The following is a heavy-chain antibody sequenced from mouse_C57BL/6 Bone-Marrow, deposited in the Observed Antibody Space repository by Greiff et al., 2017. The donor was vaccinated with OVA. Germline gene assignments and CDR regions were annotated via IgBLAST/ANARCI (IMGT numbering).Heavy chain of an antibody. CDR1: GYTFTTYP. J-gene: IGHJ1*03. Sequence: QVQLKQSGAELVKPGASVKMSCKASGYTFTTYPIEWMKQNHGKRLEWIGNFHPYNDDTKYNEKFKGKATLTVEKSSSTVYLELSRLTSDDSAVYYCARGTYYGSSYWYFDVWGTGTTVTVSS. D-gene: IGHD1-1*01. CDR2: FHPYNDDT. CDR3: ARGTYYGSSYWYFDV. V-gene: IGHV1-47*01.